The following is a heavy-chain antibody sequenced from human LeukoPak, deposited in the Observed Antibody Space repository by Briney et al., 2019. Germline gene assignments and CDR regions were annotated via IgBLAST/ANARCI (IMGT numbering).Heavy chain of an antibody. CDR2: ADYSGST. J-gene: IGHJ4*02. V-gene: IGHV4-39*07. CDR3: ARVSFTNWDPSYFDN. Sequence: PSETLSLTCTVSGGSVGSSSFYWGWIRQPPGKGLEWIGSADYSGSTYYNPTLKSRVSISVDTSKNQVSLRVTSVTAADTAVYYCARVSFTNWDPSYFDNWGQGTLVTVSS. CDR1: GGSVGSSSFY. D-gene: IGHD7-27*01.